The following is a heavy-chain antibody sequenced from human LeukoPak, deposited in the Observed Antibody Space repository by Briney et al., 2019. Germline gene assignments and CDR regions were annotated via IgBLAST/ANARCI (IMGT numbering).Heavy chain of an antibody. V-gene: IGHV1-2*06. CDR2: INPNSGGT. D-gene: IGHD6-13*01. Sequence: GASVKVSCKASGYIFTDYYMYWVRQAPGQELEWMGRINPNSGGTNYAQKFQGRVTMPRDTSISTAYMELSRLRSDDTAVYYCARSGIAAAGTPQGIYYYYYMDVWGKGTTVTVSS. CDR1: GYIFTDYY. CDR3: ARSGIAAAGTPQGIYYYYYMDV. J-gene: IGHJ6*03.